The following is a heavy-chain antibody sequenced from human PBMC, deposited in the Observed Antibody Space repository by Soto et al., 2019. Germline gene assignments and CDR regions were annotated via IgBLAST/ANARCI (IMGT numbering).Heavy chain of an antibody. D-gene: IGHD1-26*01. CDR3: ARRFEGANPFDY. Sequence: SETLSLTCTVSGGSISSSSYYWGWIRQPPGKGLEWIGSIYYSGSTYYNPSFKSRVTISVDTSKNQFSLKLSSVTAADTAVYYCARRFEGANPFDYWGQGTLVTVSS. CDR1: GGSISSSSYY. V-gene: IGHV4-39*01. J-gene: IGHJ4*02. CDR2: IYYSGST.